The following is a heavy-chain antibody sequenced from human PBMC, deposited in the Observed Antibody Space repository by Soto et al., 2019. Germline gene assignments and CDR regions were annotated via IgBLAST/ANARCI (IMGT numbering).Heavy chain of an antibody. V-gene: IGHV4-39*01. CDR1: GDSITSDKYY. Sequence: PETLSLTCSVPGDSITSDKYYWAWIRQPPGKGLEWIGSIYFRGNTYHNPSLQTRVTISLDKSKSQFSLKLNSVTAADSAVYFCARLEGLATISYYFDFWGQGALGTVSS. CDR2: IYFRGNT. J-gene: IGHJ4*02. D-gene: IGHD3-9*01. CDR3: ARLEGLATISYYFDF.